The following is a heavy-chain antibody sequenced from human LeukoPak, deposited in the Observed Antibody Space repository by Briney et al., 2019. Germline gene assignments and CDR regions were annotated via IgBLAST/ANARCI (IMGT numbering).Heavy chain of an antibody. CDR3: ATVAKGWFGFYYGMDV. D-gene: IGHD3-10*01. CDR2: INPDDGET. J-gene: IGHJ6*02. V-gene: IGHV1-24*01. Sequence: GASVKVSCKASGYTFTKFWMNWVRQAPGKGLEWMGGINPDDGETNYAQKFQGRVTMTEDTSTDTAYMELNSLRSEDTAVYYCATVAKGWFGFYYGMDVWGQGTTVTVSS. CDR1: GYTFTKFW.